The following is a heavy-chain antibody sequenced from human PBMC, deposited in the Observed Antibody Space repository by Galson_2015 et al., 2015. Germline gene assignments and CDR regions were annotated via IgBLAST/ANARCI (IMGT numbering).Heavy chain of an antibody. CDR2: INHSGST. J-gene: IGHJ6*02. D-gene: IGHD6-6*01. V-gene: IGHV4-34*01. CDR3: ARESVATRGGMDV. Sequence: LSLTCAVYGGSFRGYHWSWIRQPPGKGLEWIGEINHSGSTNHNPPLKSRVTIAVDTSKNQFSLKLSSVTAADTAVYYCARESVATRGGMDVWGQGTTVTVSS. CDR1: GGSFRGYH.